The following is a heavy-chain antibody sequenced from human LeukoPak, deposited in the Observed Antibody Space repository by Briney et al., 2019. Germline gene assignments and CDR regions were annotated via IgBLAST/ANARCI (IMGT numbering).Heavy chain of an antibody. CDR2: FDPEDGET. CDR1: GYTLTELS. V-gene: IGHV1-24*01. J-gene: IGHJ4*02. Sequence: ASVKVSFKVSGYTLTELSMHWVRQAPGKGPEWLGGFDPEDGETIYAQKFQGRVTMTEDTSTDTAYMYLNSLRSEDTAVYFCATNRGYWGQGTLVTVSS. CDR3: ATNRGY.